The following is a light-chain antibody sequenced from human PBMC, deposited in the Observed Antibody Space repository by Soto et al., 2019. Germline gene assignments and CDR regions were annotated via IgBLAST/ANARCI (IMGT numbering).Light chain of an antibody. J-gene: IGLJ3*02. CDR2: RNN. Sequence: QLVLTQPPSASGTPGQRVTISCSGSSSNIGSNYVYWYQQLPGTAPKLLIYRNNQRPSGVPDRFSGSKSGTSASLAISGLRSEDEADYYCAAWDDSRSGQGVFGGGTKLTVL. CDR3: AAWDDSRSGQGV. V-gene: IGLV1-47*01. CDR1: SSNIGSNY.